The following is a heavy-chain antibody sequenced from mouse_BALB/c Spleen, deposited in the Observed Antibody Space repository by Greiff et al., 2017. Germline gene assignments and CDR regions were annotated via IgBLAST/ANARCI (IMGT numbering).Heavy chain of an antibody. CDR2: ISYDGSN. V-gene: IGHV3-6*02. CDR1: GYSITSGYY. J-gene: IGHJ2*01. D-gene: IGHD2-4*01. Sequence: VQLQQSGPGLVKPSQSLSLTCSVTGYSITSGYYWYWIRQFPGNKLEWMGYISYDGSNNYNPSLKNRISITRDTSKNQFFLKLNSVTTEDTATYYCARKGVYYDYDPPFDYWGQGTTLTVSS. CDR3: ARKGVYYDYDPPFDY.